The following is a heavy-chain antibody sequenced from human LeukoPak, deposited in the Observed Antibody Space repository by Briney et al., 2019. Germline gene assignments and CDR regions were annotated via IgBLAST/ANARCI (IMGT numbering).Heavy chain of an antibody. CDR1: GFTFGSYS. CDR2: ISSSSSTI. CDR3: ARQGIFGVVIEAFDI. J-gene: IGHJ3*02. V-gene: IGHV3-48*01. D-gene: IGHD3-3*01. Sequence: PGGSLRLSCAASGFTFGSYSMNWVRQAPGKGLEWVSYISSSSSTIYYADSVKGRFTISRDNAKNSLYLQMNSLRAEDTAVYYCARQGIFGVVIEAFDIWGQGTMVTVSS.